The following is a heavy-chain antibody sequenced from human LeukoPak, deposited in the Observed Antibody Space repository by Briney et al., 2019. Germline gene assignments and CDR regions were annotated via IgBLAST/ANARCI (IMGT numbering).Heavy chain of an antibody. CDR3: ARFIRGVTQSSYDS. CDR1: GLTFSSYW. J-gene: IGHJ4*02. Sequence: PGGSLRLSCAASGLTFSSYWMSWVRQAPGKGLKWVANIKEDGSEKYNVDSVKGRFTISRDNAKNSLYLQMNSLRAEDTAVYYRARFIRGVTQSSYDSWGQGTLVTVSS. V-gene: IGHV3-7*01. D-gene: IGHD3-10*01. CDR2: IKEDGSEK.